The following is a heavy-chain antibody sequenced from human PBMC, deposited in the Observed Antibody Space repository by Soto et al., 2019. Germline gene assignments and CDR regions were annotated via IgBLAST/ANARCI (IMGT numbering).Heavy chain of an antibody. D-gene: IGHD3-10*01. V-gene: IGHV3-23*01. Sequence: EVQLLESGGGLVQPGGSLRLSCAASGFTFSSYAMSWVRQAPGKGLEWVSAISGSGGSTYYADSVKGRFTISRDNSKHTQYLQMNRLRAEDTAVYYCAKETSTLDGSWRPNGFDPWGQGTLVTGSS. CDR3: AKETSTLDGSWRPNGFDP. CDR1: GFTFSSYA. J-gene: IGHJ5*02. CDR2: ISGSGGST.